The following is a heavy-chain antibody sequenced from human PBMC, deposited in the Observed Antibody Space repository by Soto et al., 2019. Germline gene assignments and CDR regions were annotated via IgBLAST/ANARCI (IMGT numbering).Heavy chain of an antibody. D-gene: IGHD1-26*01. V-gene: IGHV4-31*03. J-gene: IGHJ5*01. Sequence: QVQLQESGPGLVKPSQTLSLTCSVSGGSISSGGYYWSWIRQHPEKGLEWIGYIYYSGSTNYNPPPKSRVIISVDTSSNRFSLDLRSVTAADTAIYYCARHSASWQWFDYWGQGTLVTVSA. CDR2: IYYSGST. CDR1: GGSISSGGYY. CDR3: ARHSASWQWFDY.